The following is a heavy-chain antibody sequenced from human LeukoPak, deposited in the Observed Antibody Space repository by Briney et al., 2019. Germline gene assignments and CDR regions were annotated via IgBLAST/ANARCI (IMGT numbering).Heavy chain of an antibody. Sequence: PSETLSLTCTVSGGSISSYYWSWIRRPPGKGLEWIGYIYYSGSTNYNPSLKSRVTISVDTSKNQFSLKLSSATAADTAVYYCARGPVGAFDYWGQGTLVTVSS. J-gene: IGHJ4*02. V-gene: IGHV4-59*01. CDR3: ARGPVGAFDY. CDR2: IYYSGST. CDR1: GGSISSYY. D-gene: IGHD1-26*01.